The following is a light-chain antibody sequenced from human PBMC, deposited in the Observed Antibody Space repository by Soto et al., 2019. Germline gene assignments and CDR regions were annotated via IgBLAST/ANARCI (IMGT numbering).Light chain of an antibody. CDR3: QQYNSYS. CDR2: DAS. Sequence: DIQMTQSPSTLSASVGDRVIITCRASQSISDWLAWYQQKPGKAPKLLIYDASSLESRAPSRFSGSGSGTEFTLTISSLQPDDSATYYCQQYNSYSFGGGTKVEIK. CDR1: QSISDW. J-gene: IGKJ4*01. V-gene: IGKV1-5*01.